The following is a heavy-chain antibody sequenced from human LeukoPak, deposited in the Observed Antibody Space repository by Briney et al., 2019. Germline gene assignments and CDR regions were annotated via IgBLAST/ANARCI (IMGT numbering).Heavy chain of an antibody. J-gene: IGHJ4*02. Sequence: GGSLRLSCAASGFTFSSYWMHWVRQAPGKGLVWVSRINTDGSSTGYADSVKGRFTISRDNAKNTLYLQMNSLRAEDTAVYYCARTVSSSHFDYWGQGTLVTVSS. V-gene: IGHV3-74*01. CDR2: INTDGSST. CDR1: GFTFSSYW. CDR3: ARTVSSSHFDY. D-gene: IGHD6-6*01.